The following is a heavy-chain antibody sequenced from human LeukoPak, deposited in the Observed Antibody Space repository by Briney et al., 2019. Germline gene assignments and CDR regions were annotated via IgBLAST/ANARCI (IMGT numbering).Heavy chain of an antibody. CDR3: ARHGSGYDPENRYYYYGMDV. J-gene: IGHJ6*02. CDR2: IYYSGGT. Sequence: SETLSLTCTVSGGSISSYYWSWIRQPPGKGLEWIGYIYYSGGTNYNPSLKSRVTISVDTSKNQFSLKLSSVTAADTAVYYCARHGSGYDPENRYYYYGMDVWGQGTTVTVSS. V-gene: IGHV4-59*08. D-gene: IGHD5-12*01. CDR1: GGSISSYY.